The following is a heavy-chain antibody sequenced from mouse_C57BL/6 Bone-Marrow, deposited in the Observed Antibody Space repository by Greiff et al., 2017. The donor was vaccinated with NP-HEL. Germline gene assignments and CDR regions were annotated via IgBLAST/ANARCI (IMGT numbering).Heavy chain of an antibody. Sequence: VQLQQSGPELVKPGASVKISCQASGYAFSSSWLNWVKRRPGKGLEWIGRISPGDGDTIYNAKFTGKATVPAAQASSTSYMQLRSLASEDSAVYSCARFCDYGEWGFDYWGQGTPLTVSS. CDR1: GYAFSSSW. V-gene: IGHV1-82*01. CDR2: ISPGDGDT. J-gene: IGHJ2*01. D-gene: IGHD2-4*01. CDR3: ARFCDYGEWGFDY.